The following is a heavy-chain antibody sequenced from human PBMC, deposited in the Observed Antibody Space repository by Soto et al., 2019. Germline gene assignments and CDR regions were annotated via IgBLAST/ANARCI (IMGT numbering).Heavy chain of an antibody. CDR3: AKEPVGPDWYFDL. J-gene: IGHJ2*01. CDR2: ISGSGIST. V-gene: IGHV3-23*01. CDR1: GFTFSSYA. Sequence: GGSLRLSCAASGFTFSSYAMKWVRQAPGKGLEWVSGISGSGISTHYADSVKGRFTVSRDNSKNTLYLQMNSLRAEDTAVYNCAKEPVGPDWYFDLWGRGTLVTVSS.